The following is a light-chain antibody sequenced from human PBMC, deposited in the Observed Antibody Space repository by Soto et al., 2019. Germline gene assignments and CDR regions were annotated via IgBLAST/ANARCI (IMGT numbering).Light chain of an antibody. CDR3: SSFTSSSTYV. V-gene: IGLV2-14*01. J-gene: IGLJ1*01. Sequence: QSALTQPASVSGSPGQSITISCTGTSSDVDGYNYVSWYQQHPGKAPKIMMYDVSNRPSGVSNRFSGSKSGNTASLTISGLQAEDEADYYCSSFTSSSTYVFGSGTKVTVL. CDR2: DVS. CDR1: SSDVDGYNY.